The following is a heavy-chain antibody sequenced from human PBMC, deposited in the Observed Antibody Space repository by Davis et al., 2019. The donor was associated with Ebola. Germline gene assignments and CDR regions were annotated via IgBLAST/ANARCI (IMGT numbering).Heavy chain of an antibody. CDR2: IWYDGSNK. D-gene: IGHD3-3*01. CDR1: GFTFSSYG. V-gene: IGHV3-33*08. Sequence: GESLKISCAASGFTFSSYGMHWVRQAPGKGLEWVAVIWYDGSNKYYADSVKGRFTISRDNSKNTLYLQMNSLRAEDTAVYYCASSAVFTIFGVVKSYVMDVWGQGTTVTVSS. CDR3: ASSAVFTIFGVVKSYVMDV. J-gene: IGHJ6*02.